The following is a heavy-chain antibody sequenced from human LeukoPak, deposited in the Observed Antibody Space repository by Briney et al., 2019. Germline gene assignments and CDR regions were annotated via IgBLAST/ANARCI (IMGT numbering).Heavy chain of an antibody. CDR3: ARGSLGGLDY. Sequence: SETLSLTCTVSGGSTSSYYWSWIRQPPGKGLEWIGYIYYSGSTNYNPSLKSRVTMSVDTSKSQFSLKLSSVTAADTAVYFCARGSLGGLDYWGQETLVTVSS. D-gene: IGHD3-16*01. J-gene: IGHJ4*02. V-gene: IGHV4-59*12. CDR2: IYYSGST. CDR1: GGSTSSYY.